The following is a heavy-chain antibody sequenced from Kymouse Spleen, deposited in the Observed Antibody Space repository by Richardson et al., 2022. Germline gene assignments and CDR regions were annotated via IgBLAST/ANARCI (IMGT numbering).Heavy chain of an antibody. CDR1: GFTFSSYG. D-gene: IGHD1-7*01. CDR2: ISYDGSNK. CDR3: AKDWNYSYYYYGMDV. V-gene: IGHV3-30*18. J-gene: IGHJ6*02. Sequence: QVQLVESGGGVVQPGRSLRLSCAASGFTFSSYGMHWVRQAPGKGLEWVAVISYDGSNKYYADSVKGRFTISRDNSKNTLYLQMNSLRAEDTAVYYCAKDWNYSYYYYGMDVWGQGTTVTVSS.